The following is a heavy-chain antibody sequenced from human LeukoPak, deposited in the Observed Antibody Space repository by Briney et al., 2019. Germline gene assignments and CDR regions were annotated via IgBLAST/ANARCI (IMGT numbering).Heavy chain of an antibody. CDR2: ISYDGSNK. V-gene: IGHV3-30*04. CDR1: GFTFSSYA. D-gene: IGHD6-13*01. J-gene: IGHJ3*02. CDR3: ASTRIAAAGTGAFDI. Sequence: GGSLRLSCAASGFTFSSYAMHWVRQAPGKGLEWVAVISYDGSNKYYADSVKGRFTISRDNSKNTLYLQMNSLRAEDTAVYYCASTRIAAAGTGAFDIWGQGTMVTVSS.